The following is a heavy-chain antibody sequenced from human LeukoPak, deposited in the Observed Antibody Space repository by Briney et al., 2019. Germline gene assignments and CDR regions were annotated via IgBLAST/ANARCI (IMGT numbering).Heavy chain of an antibody. CDR1: GGSFSGYY. V-gene: IGHV4-34*01. J-gene: IGHJ4*02. Sequence: NPSETLSLTCAVYGGSFSGYYWSWIRQPPGKGLEWIGEINHSGSTNYNPSLKGRVTISVDTSKNQFSLKLSSVTAADTAVYYCARGRFHDSSGYWVRPSGGNYFDYWGQGTLVTVSS. D-gene: IGHD3-22*01. CDR2: INHSGST. CDR3: ARGRFHDSSGYWVRPSGGNYFDY.